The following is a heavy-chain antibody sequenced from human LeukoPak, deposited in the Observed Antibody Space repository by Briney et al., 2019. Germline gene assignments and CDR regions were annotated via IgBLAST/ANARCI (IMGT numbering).Heavy chain of an antibody. CDR3: ARGSLRTDPLNY. CDR1: GGSISSSSYY. CDR2: VNHSGGT. J-gene: IGHJ4*02. D-gene: IGHD2-2*01. Sequence: PSETLSLTCTVSGGSISSSSYYWGWIRQPPGKGLEWIGEVNHSGGTNYNPSLKSRVTISLDTSKNHFSLKLNSVTAADTAVYYCARGSLRTDPLNYWGQGTLVTVSS. V-gene: IGHV4-39*02.